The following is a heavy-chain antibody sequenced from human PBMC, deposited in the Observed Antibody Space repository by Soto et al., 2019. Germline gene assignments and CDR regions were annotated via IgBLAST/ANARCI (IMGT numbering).Heavy chain of an antibody. J-gene: IGHJ4*02. CDR3: ERGKRGYVD. CDR2: MNPNDGDT. D-gene: IGHD5-12*01. V-gene: IGHV1-2*02. Sequence: QAQLVQSGAEAKRPGTSVKVSCKVSGYTFTNYFHWLRLTPRQGLGWMGWMNPNDGDTEYARKFEGRANSTTHTPVTPASMQLSSLRLDETAVNYGERGKRGYVDWGQGTLVSGSS. CDR1: GYTFTNY.